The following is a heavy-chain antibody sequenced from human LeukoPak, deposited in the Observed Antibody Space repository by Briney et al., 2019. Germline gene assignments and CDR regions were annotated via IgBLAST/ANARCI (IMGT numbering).Heavy chain of an antibody. CDR3: ARGGSYYYFWSGYYDYYYYMDV. CDR2: VYYSGST. CDR1: GGLISSYY. J-gene: IGHJ6*03. Sequence: SETLSLPCTVSGGLISSYYWSWIRQPPGKGLEWIGYVYYSGSTYYTLSLKSGVTISVDTSKNQFSLRLTSVTAADTAVYYCARGGSYYYFWSGYYDYYYYMDVWGKGTTVTVSS. V-gene: IGHV4-59*01. D-gene: IGHD3-3*01.